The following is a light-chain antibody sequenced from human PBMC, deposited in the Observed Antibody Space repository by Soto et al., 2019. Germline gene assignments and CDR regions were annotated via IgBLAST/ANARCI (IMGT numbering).Light chain of an antibody. J-gene: IGLJ3*02. V-gene: IGLV2-11*01. CDR2: DVS. Sequence: QSALTQPRSVPGSPGQSVTISCTETSSDVGGYNYVSWYQQHPGKAPKFMIYDVSKRPSGVPDRFSGSKSGNTASLTISGLQAEDEADYYCCSYTGSYTWVFGGGTKLTVL. CDR1: SSDVGGYNY. CDR3: CSYTGSYTWV.